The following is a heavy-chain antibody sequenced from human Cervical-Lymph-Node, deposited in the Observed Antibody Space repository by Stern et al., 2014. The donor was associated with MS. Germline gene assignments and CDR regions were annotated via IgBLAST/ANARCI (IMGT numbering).Heavy chain of an antibody. Sequence: EVQLVESGAEVKKPGESLKISCKVSGYSFTSYWIGWVRQIPGKGLEWMGIIYPGDSETRYSPSFHGHVTISADKAISTAYLQRSSLKASDTAMYYCASRSSGYFSYWGQGTLVTVSS. CDR2: IYPGDSET. CDR1: GYSFTSYW. J-gene: IGHJ4*02. D-gene: IGHD3-22*01. V-gene: IGHV5-51*01. CDR3: ASRSSGYFSY.